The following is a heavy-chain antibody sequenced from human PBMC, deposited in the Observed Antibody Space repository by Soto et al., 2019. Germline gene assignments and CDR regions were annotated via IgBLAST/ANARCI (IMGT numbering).Heavy chain of an antibody. CDR3: ARPKDYDDCLDL. V-gene: IGHV1-3*01. CDR2: INAGNGNT. Sequence: ASVKVSCKASGYTFTSYYLHWVRQAPGQGLEWMGWINAGNGNTKYSQKFQGRVTFTRDTSANTAYMELSSLISEDTAVYYCARPKDYDDCLDLWGQGTLVTVSS. CDR1: GYTFTSYY. J-gene: IGHJ4*02. D-gene: IGHD3-22*01.